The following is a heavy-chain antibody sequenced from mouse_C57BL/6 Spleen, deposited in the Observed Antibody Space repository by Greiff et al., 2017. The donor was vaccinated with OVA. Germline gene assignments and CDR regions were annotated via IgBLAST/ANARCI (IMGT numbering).Heavy chain of an antibody. CDR2: IDPNSGGT. CDR3: ARRGDGSRDNAMDY. Sequence: QVQLQQSGAELVKPGASVKLSCKASGYTFTSYWMHWVKQRPGRGLEWIGRIDPNSGGTKYNEKFKSKATLTVDKPSSTAYMQLSSRTSEDSAVYYCARRGDGSRDNAMDYWGQGTSVTVSS. V-gene: IGHV1-72*01. D-gene: IGHD2-3*01. CDR1: GYTFTSYW. J-gene: IGHJ4*01.